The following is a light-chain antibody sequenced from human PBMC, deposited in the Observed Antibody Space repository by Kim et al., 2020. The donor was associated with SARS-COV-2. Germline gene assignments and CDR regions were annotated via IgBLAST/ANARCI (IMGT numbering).Light chain of an antibody. V-gene: IGLV1-40*01. CDR2: RNN. CDR3: QSYDSSLSVYVV. J-gene: IGLJ2*01. Sequence: QSVLTQPPSVSGAPGQTVTISCTGSSSNIGAGYDVHWYQRLPGTAPKLLIYRNNNRPSGVPDRFSGSKSDTSASLAITGLQAEDEADYYCQSYDSSLSVYVVFGGGTQLTVL. CDR1: SSNIGAGYD.